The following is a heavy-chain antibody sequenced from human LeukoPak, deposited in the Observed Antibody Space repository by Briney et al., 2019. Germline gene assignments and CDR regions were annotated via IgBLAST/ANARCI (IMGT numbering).Heavy chain of an antibody. CDR2: IYYSGST. CDR1: GGSISGYY. J-gene: IGHJ4*02. D-gene: IGHD1-26*01. Sequence: SETLSLTCTVSGGSISGYYWSWIRQPPGKGLEWIGYIYYSGSTNYNPSLKSRVTISLDTSKNQFSLQLNSVTAADTAVYYRARGWGIHLFDYWGQGTLVTVSS. V-gene: IGHV4-59*01. CDR3: ARGWGIHLFDY.